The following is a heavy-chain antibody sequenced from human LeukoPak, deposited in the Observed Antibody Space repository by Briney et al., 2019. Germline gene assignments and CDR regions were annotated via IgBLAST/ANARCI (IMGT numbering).Heavy chain of an antibody. CDR3: ARDSRRYCSGGSCYSDY. J-gene: IGHJ4*02. CDR2: ISGSSSVI. V-gene: IGHV3-48*01. Sequence: GGSLRLSCAASGFTFSSYVMNWVRQAPGKGLDWVSFISGSSSVIYYADSVKGRFTLSRDNAKNSLSLQMNSLRAEDTAVYYCARDSRRYCSGGSCYSDYWGQGTLVTVSP. D-gene: IGHD2-15*01. CDR1: GFTFSSYV.